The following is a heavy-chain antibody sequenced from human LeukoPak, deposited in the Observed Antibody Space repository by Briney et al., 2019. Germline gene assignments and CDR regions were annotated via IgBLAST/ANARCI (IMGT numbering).Heavy chain of an antibody. J-gene: IGHJ4*02. V-gene: IGHV3-53*01. D-gene: IGHD3-10*01. CDR1: GFNIKNNY. Sequence: GGSLRLSCAASGFNIKNNYMTWVRQAPGKGLECVAIIYSGGTTYYADSVKGRFTISRDNSKNTLYLQMNSLRAEDTAVYYCAKLGGSNQLDYWGQGTLVTVSS. CDR2: IYSGGTT. CDR3: AKLGGSNQLDY.